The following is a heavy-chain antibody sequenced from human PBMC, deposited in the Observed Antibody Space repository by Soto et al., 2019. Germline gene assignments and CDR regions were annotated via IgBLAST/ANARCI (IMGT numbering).Heavy chain of an antibody. CDR2: IIPILGIA. Sequence: QVQLVQSGAEVKKPGSSVKVSCKASGGTFSSYTISWVRQAPGQGLEWMGRIIPILGIANYAQKFQGRVTITADKSTSXAYMELSSLRSEDTAVYYCARDLATVPTLSWYFDLWGRGTLVTVSS. J-gene: IGHJ2*01. D-gene: IGHD4-17*01. V-gene: IGHV1-69*08. CDR3: ARDLATVPTLSWYFDL. CDR1: GGTFSSYT.